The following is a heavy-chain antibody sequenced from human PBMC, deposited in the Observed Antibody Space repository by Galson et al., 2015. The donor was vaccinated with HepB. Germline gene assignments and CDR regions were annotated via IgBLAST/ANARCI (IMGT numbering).Heavy chain of an antibody. CDR1: GFTFSSYA. Sequence: SLRLSCAASGFTFSSYAMHWVRQAPGKGLEWVAVISYDGSNKYYADSVKGRFTISRDNSKNTLYLQMNSLRAEDTAVYYCAREISEQLRGTWLRAAFDYWGQGTLVTVSS. D-gene: IGHD6-13*01. CDR2: ISYDGSNK. V-gene: IGHV3-30*04. CDR3: AREISEQLRGTWLRAAFDY. J-gene: IGHJ4*02.